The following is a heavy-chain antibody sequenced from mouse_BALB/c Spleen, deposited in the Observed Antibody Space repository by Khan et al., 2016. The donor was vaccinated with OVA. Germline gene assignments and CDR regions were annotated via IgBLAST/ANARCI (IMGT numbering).Heavy chain of an antibody. Sequence: LQQSGPELVKPGALVKISCKASGYTFTAYDINWVKQRPGQGLEWIGWIYPGDGSTEYNENFKGKATLTADTSSNTAYMQLSSLTSAKSAAYFRAKEGLRGVGMDYWGQGTSVSVSS. CDR2: IYPGDGST. J-gene: IGHJ4*01. D-gene: IGHD1-1*01. CDR1: GYTFTAYD. CDR3: AKEGLRGVGMDY. V-gene: IGHV1S33*01.